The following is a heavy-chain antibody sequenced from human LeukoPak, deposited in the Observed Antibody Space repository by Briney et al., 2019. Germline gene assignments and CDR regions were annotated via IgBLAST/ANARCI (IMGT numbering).Heavy chain of an antibody. CDR2: IYTSGST. CDR1: GGSISSGSYY. V-gene: IGHV4-61*02. J-gene: IGHJ5*02. Sequence: SETLSLTCTVSGGSISSGSYYWSWIRQPAGKGLEWIGRIYTSGSTNYNPSLKSRVTISVDTSKNQFSLKLSSVTAADTAVYYCARDQIGYCSSTSCHFYGRNWFDPWGQGTLVTVSS. D-gene: IGHD2-2*01. CDR3: ARDQIGYCSSTSCHFYGRNWFDP.